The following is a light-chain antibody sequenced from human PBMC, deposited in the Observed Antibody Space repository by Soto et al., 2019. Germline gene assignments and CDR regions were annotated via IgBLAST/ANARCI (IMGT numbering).Light chain of an antibody. J-gene: IGLJ3*02. CDR3: SSYAGSNIWV. CDR1: SSDVGNYKY. V-gene: IGLV2-8*01. CDR2: EVS. Sequence: QSALTQSPSASGSPGQSVTISCTGTSSDVGNYKYVSWYQQHPGKAPKLMIYEVSKRTSGVPDRFSGSKSGNTASLTVSGLQVEDEADYYCSSYAGSNIWVFGGGTKLTVL.